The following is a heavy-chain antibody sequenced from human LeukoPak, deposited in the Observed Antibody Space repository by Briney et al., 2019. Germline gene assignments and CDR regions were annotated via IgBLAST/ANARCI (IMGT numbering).Heavy chain of an antibody. D-gene: IGHD3-3*01. Sequence: SETLSLTCTVSGDSINDYYWSWIRQPPGNRLEWIGWIYYSGSTMYSPSLESRVTISLDTTRTQFSLDLNSVTAADTAVYYCAKDLVAIFDPEDAFDIWGQGTMVTVSS. CDR1: GDSINDYY. V-gene: IGHV4-59*12. CDR3: AKDLVAIFDPEDAFDI. J-gene: IGHJ3*02. CDR2: IYYSGST.